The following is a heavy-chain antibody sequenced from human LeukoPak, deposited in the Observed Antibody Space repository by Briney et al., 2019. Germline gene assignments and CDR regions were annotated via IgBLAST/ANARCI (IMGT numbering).Heavy chain of an antibody. D-gene: IGHD2-15*01. V-gene: IGHV4-31*03. CDR2: KYYSESA. Sequence: SETLSLTCTVSGGSISGTTHYWSWIRQLPGKGLEWIGFKYYSESAYYNPSLKSRVTISVDTSKNQFSLKLSSVTAADTAVYYCARVVGCSGGSCYFAYFDYWGQGTLVTVSS. CDR3: ARVVGCSGGSCYFAYFDY. J-gene: IGHJ4*02. CDR1: GGSISGTTHY.